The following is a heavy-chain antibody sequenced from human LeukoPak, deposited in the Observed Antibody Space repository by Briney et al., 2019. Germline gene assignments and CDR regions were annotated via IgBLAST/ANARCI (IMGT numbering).Heavy chain of an antibody. D-gene: IGHD2-8*01. V-gene: IGHV3-11*01. CDR3: ARDSCTNGVCYTCLDY. J-gene: IGHJ4*02. CDR1: GVTFSDYY. CDR2: ISSSGSTI. Sequence: GGSLRLSCAASGVTFSDYYMSWIRQAPGKGLEWVSYISSSGSTIYYADSVKGRFTISRDNAKNSLYLQMNSLRAEDTAVYYCARDSCTNGVCYTCLDYWGQRTLVTVSS.